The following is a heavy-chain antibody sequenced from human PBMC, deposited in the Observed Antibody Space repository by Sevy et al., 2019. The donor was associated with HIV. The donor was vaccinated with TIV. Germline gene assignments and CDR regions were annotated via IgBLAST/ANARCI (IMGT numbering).Heavy chain of an antibody. CDR3: VSLFLSYRSGWSYFDY. J-gene: IGHJ4*02. CDR1: GFTVNDKY. V-gene: IGHV3-66*02. Sequence: GGSLRLSCAISGFTVNDKYIIWVRQAPGKGLEWVSVIFSSGSTYYEDSAKGRFTISRDNSKNTVDLQMNSVRAGDTAAYDCVSLFLSYRSGWSYFDYWGQGTLVTVSS. D-gene: IGHD6-19*01. CDR2: IFSSGST.